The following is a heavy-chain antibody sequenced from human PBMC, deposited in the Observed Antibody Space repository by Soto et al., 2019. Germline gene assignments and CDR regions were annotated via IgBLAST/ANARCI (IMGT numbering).Heavy chain of an antibody. D-gene: IGHD1-26*01. Sequence: QVQLVQSGAEVKKPGASVKVSCKVSGYTLTELSMHWVRQAPGKGLEWMGGFDPEDGETIYAQKFQGRVTMTEDTSTDTAYMELGRLRSEDTAVYYCATVRVPGTWELPPYDAFDIWGQGTMVTVSS. CDR2: FDPEDGET. CDR1: GYTLTELS. V-gene: IGHV1-24*01. CDR3: ATVRVPGTWELPPYDAFDI. J-gene: IGHJ3*02.